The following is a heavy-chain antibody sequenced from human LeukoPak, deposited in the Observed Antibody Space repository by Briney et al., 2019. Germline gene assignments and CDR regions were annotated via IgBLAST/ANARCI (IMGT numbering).Heavy chain of an antibody. CDR3: AHIVVVPAANSYAFDI. CDR2: ISSGSSYI. D-gene: IGHD2-2*01. CDR1: GFTFSSYS. Sequence: GGSLRLSCAASGFTFSSYSMNWVRQAPGKGLEWVSSISSGSSYIYYADSVKGRFTISRDNAKNSLYLQMNSPRAEDTAVYYCAHIVVVPAANSYAFDIWGQGTMVTVSS. V-gene: IGHV3-21*01. J-gene: IGHJ3*02.